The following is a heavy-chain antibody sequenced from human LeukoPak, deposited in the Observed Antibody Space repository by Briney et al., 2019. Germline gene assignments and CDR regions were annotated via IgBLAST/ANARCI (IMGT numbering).Heavy chain of an antibody. V-gene: IGHV2-26*01. CDR2: IVSNGEK. Sequence: SGPVLVQPTAALTLTCTVYGFSLSNARMGVSLIRHPPGKTLERLAHIVSNGEKSYTTSLKSRLTISKDTSKSQVILTMTNIDPVDTATYYCTRIRWYYYDSSGYPLDYWGQGTLVTVSS. D-gene: IGHD3-22*01. J-gene: IGHJ4*02. CDR1: GFSLSNARMG. CDR3: TRIRWYYYDSSGYPLDY.